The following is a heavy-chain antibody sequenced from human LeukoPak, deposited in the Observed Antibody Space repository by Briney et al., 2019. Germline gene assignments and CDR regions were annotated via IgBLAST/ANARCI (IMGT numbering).Heavy chain of an antibody. CDR3: ARVGSEWELFLYYFDY. V-gene: IGHV3-30*01. CDR2: ISYDGSNK. D-gene: IGHD1-26*01. Sequence: PGRSLRLSCAASGFTFSSYAMHWVRQAPGKGLEWVAVISYDGSNKYYADSVKGRFTISRDNSKNTMYLQMNSLRAEDTAVYYCARVGSEWELFLYYFDYWGQGTLVTVSS. CDR1: GFTFSSYA. J-gene: IGHJ4*02.